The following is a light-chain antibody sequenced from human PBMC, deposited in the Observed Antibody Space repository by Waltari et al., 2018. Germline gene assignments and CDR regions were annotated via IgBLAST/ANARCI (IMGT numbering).Light chain of an antibody. CDR3: QQNYFTPLT. J-gene: IGKJ4*01. Sequence: DIKMTQSTSSLSASVGERVTITCRASQSISTYLNWYQQIPGKAPKLLIYASSTVQSGVPSRFSGSGSGTDFTLTISSLQPEDFATYYCQQNYFTPLTFGGGTKVEIE. CDR1: QSISTY. CDR2: ASS. V-gene: IGKV1-39*01.